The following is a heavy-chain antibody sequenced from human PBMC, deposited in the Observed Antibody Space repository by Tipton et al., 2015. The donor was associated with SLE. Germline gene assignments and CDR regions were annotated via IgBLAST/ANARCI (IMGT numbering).Heavy chain of an antibody. J-gene: IGHJ3*02. CDR1: GGSISSYY. Sequence: TLSLTCTVSGGSISSYYWSWIRQPPGKGLEWIGYIYYSGSTNYNPSLKSRDTISVDTSKNQFSLKLSSVTAADTAVYYCARSLATDAFDIWGQGTMVTVSS. V-gene: IGHV4-59*08. CDR3: ARSLATDAFDI. CDR2: IYYSGST.